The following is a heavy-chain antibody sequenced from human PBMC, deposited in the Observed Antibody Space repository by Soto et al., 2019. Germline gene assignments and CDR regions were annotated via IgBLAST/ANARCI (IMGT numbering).Heavy chain of an antibody. CDR1: GFTFSSYE. Sequence: PXGSLKLSCSASGFTFSSYEMNWVRQAPGKGLEWVSYISSSGSTIYYADSVKGRFTISRDNAKNSLYLQMNGLRAEDTAVYYCASWYYYGMDVWGQGTTVTVSS. CDR3: ASWYYYGMDV. CDR2: ISSSGSTI. J-gene: IGHJ6*02. V-gene: IGHV3-48*03.